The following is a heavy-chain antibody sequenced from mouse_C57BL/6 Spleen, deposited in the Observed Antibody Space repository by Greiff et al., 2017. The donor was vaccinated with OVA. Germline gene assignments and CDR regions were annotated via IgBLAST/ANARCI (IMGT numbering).Heavy chain of an antibody. J-gene: IGHJ1*03. Sequence: VQLQHSGPELVKPGASVKISCKASGYAFSSSWMNWVKQRPGKGLEWIGRIYPGDGDTNYNGKFKGKATLTADKSSSTAYMQLSSLTSEDSAVYFCARSLLWYFDVWGTGTTVTVSS. V-gene: IGHV1-82*01. D-gene: IGHD1-2*01. CDR1: GYAFSSSW. CDR3: ARSLLWYFDV. CDR2: IYPGDGDT.